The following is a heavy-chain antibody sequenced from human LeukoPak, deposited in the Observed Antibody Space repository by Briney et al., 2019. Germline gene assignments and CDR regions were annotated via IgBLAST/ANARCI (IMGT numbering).Heavy chain of an antibody. CDR1: GFTFSTFA. Sequence: GGSLRLSCAASGFTFSTFAMTWVRQGPGKGLEWVSSIDGSGAGTYYADSVKGRFSISRDNSKSTLYLQMYSLTAGDTAVYYCAKGKGYNHLDWFDPWGQGTLVTVSS. V-gene: IGHV3-23*01. CDR2: IDGSGAGT. D-gene: IGHD5-24*01. J-gene: IGHJ5*02. CDR3: AKGKGYNHLDWFDP.